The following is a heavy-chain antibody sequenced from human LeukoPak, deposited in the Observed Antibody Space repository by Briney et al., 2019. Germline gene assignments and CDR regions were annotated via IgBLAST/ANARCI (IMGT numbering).Heavy chain of an antibody. CDR3: ARALGVTFDY. V-gene: IGHV6-1*01. CDR2: TYYRSKWSY. J-gene: IGHJ4*02. Sequence: SQTLSLTCAISGDSVSSNSATWNWIRQSPSRVLEWQGRTYYRSKWSYDYAASVKSRITIPPDTSKNQFSPQLNSVTPEDTAVYFCARALGVTFDYWGQGTLVTVSS. CDR1: GDSVSSNSAT. D-gene: IGHD3-10*01.